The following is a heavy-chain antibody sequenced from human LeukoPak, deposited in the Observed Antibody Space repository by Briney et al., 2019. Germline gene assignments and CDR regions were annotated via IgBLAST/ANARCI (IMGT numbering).Heavy chain of an antibody. D-gene: IGHD2-2*01. J-gene: IGHJ4*02. CDR2: ISGSGGST. V-gene: IGHV3-23*01. CDR3: AKALGVVPAASFDY. Sequence: GGSLRLSCAASGFTFSSYAMSWVRQAPGKGLEGVSAISGSGGSTYYADSVKGRFTISRDNSKNTLYLQMNSLRAEDTAVYYCAKALGVVPAASFDYWGQGTLVTVSS. CDR1: GFTFSSYA.